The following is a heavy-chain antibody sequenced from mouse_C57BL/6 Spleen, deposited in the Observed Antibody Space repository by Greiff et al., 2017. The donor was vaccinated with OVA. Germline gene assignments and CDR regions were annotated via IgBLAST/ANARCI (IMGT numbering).Heavy chain of an antibody. J-gene: IGHJ3*01. V-gene: IGHV1-42*01. Sequence: EVQLQQSGPELVKPGASVKISCKASGYSFTGYYMNWVQQSPEKSLEWIGEINPSTGGTTYNQKFKAKATLTVDKSSSTAYMQLKSLTSEDSAVYYCARGDYYGSSYRFAYWGQGTLVTVSA. CDR2: INPSTGGT. CDR1: GYSFTGYY. D-gene: IGHD1-1*01. CDR3: ARGDYYGSSYRFAY.